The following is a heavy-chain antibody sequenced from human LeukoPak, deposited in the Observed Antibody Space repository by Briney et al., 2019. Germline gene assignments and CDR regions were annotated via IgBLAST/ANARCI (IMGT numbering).Heavy chain of an antibody. CDR1: GYTFITYY. CDR3: ARDRPHNWFDP. Sequence: ASVTVSLKSSGYTFITYYIHWVRQAPGEGLEWVGLIHPGVGSTNYAKKFRGRVTMTTDTATTTVHMELTSLKSEDTAVYYCARDRPHNWFDPWGQGTLVTVSP. J-gene: IGHJ5*02. V-gene: IGHV1-46*01. CDR2: IHPGVGST.